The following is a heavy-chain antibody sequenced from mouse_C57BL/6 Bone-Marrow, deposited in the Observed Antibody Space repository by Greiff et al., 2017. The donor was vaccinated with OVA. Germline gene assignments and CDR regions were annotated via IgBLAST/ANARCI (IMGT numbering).Heavy chain of an antibody. Sequence: QVQLKESGAELARPGASVKLSCKASGYTFTSYGISWVKQRTGQGLEWIGEIYPRSGNTYYNEKFKGKATLTADKSSSTAYMELRSLTSEDSVVYFCARSYPRAMDYWGQGTSVTVSS. CDR2: IYPRSGNT. CDR3: ARSYPRAMDY. V-gene: IGHV1-81*01. J-gene: IGHJ4*01. D-gene: IGHD2-10*01. CDR1: GYTFTSYG.